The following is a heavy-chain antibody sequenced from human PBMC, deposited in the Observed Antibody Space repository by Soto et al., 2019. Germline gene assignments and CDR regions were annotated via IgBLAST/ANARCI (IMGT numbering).Heavy chain of an antibody. CDR1: GGSISSSNW. Sequence: QVQLQESGPGLVKPSGTLSLTCAVSGGSISSSNWWSWVRQPPGKGLEWIGEIYHSGSTNYNPSPKCGVTISVDMSKNQFTLTLSSVPAADTAVYYCARAGTGGYSGYAVARTYGFDPWGQGTLVTVSS. V-gene: IGHV4-4*02. CDR2: IYHSGST. CDR3: ARAGTGGYSGYAVARTYGFDP. D-gene: IGHD5-12*01. J-gene: IGHJ5*02.